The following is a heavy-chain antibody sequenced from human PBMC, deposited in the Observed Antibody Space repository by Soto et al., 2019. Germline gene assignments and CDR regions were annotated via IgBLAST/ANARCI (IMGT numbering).Heavy chain of an antibody. CDR1: GFTFSSYA. V-gene: IGHV3-64D*08. CDR2: ISSNGGST. CDR3: FVHQSIAARTVFDY. J-gene: IGHJ4*02. Sequence: GSLRLSCSASGFTFSSYAMHWVRQAPGKGLEYVSAISSNGGSTYYADSVKGRFTISRDNSKNTLYLQMSSLRAEDTAVYYCFVHQSIAARTVFDYWGQGTLVTVSS. D-gene: IGHD6-6*01.